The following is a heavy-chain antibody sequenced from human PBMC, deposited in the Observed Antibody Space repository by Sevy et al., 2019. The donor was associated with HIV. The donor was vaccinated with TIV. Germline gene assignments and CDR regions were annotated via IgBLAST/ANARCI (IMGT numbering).Heavy chain of an antibody. Sequence: GGSLRLSCSTSGFNLADYAMSWVRHSPGKGREWVGFMRSKAFAGTTEYAASVKGGFTISTDDSKASAHLQMNSLRAEDTGVYYCIRSRQLGYTAMVPDYWGQGTLVTVSS. CDR2: MRSKAFAGTT. CDR1: GFNLADYA. V-gene: IGHV3-49*04. CDR3: IRSRQLGYTAMVPDY. J-gene: IGHJ4*02. D-gene: IGHD5-18*01.